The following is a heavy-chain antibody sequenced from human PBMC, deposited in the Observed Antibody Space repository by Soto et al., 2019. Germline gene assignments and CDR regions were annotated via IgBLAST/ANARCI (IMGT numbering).Heavy chain of an antibody. CDR2: VRDTGST. V-gene: IGHV4-59*01. CDR1: GGSMNIYY. Sequence: PSETLSLTCTVSGGSMNIYYWTWIRQPPGKGLEWIGYVRDTGSTNYNPSLKSRVTISIDTSRNQFSLSLSSVTAADTAMYFCARYSPPKKTYDSNPGWFDPWGQGTLVTVSS. D-gene: IGHD3-22*01. J-gene: IGHJ5*02. CDR3: ARYSPPKKTYDSNPGWFDP.